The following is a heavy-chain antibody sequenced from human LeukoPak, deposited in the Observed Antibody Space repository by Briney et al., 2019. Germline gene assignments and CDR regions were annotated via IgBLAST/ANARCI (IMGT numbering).Heavy chain of an antibody. CDR3: ASAAGAFDM. J-gene: IGHJ3*02. Sequence: GGSLRLSCAASGFTFSIYGMHWIRQAPGKGLEWVTVIWSDGSHKYYADSMKGRFTISRDNSKNMVYLQMNSLIVEDTAVYYCASAAGAFDMWGQGTLVTVSS. V-gene: IGHV3-33*01. CDR2: IWSDGSHK. CDR1: GFTFSIYG. D-gene: IGHD6-13*01.